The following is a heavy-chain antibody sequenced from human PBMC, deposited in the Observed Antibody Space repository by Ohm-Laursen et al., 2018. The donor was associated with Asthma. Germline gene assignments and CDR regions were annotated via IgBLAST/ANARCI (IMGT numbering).Heavy chain of an antibody. D-gene: IGHD3-3*01. CDR2: GGSYYDGGLK. Sequence: SLRLSCAASRFTFRSYAMHWVRQAPGKGLEWVAVGGSYYDGGLKYYADSVNGRFAVSRDDSKNTLYLQMNSLRPDDTAVYYCARDVMEWYLPAFDFWGQGTLVTVSS. CDR3: ARDVMEWYLPAFDF. CDR1: RFTFRSYA. V-gene: IGHV3-30*09. J-gene: IGHJ4*02.